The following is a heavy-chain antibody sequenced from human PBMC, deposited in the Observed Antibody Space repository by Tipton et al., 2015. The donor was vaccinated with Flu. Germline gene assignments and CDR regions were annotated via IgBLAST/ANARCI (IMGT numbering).Heavy chain of an antibody. J-gene: IGHJ4*02. Sequence: TLSLTCTVSGYSISSYYYCCLIRQPPGKGLEWIGSIYHSGSTYYNSFHKRRVTLSVDSYKNRFSLKLGSATAADTAVYYCARGQEQWLVNQHDFDYWCQGTLVTVSS. CDR1: GYSISSYYY. CDR2: IYHSGST. CDR3: ARGQEQWLVNQHDFDY. V-gene: IGHV4-38-2*02. D-gene: IGHD6-19*01.